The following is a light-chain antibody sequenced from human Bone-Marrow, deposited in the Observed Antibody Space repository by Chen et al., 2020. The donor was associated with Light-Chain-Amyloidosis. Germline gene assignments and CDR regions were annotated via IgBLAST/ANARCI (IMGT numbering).Light chain of an antibody. CDR3: QQSYGVRS. CDR2: AAS. CDR1: QNVGDY. Sequence: IWMTQSPSSLSASVGDRVTITCRASQNVGDYLHWYRHQPGEAPKLLIFAASNLQGGVPLRFSGSGSGTEFTLTINGLQPEDFATYYCQQSYGVRSFGQGTKLEI. J-gene: IGKJ2*04. V-gene: IGKV1-39*01.